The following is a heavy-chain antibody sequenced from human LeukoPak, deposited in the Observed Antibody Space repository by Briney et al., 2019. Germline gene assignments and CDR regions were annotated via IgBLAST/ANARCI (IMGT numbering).Heavy chain of an antibody. CDR2: IIPIFGTA. CDR1: GFTFSSYS. Sequence: GGSLRLSCAASGFTFSSYSMNWVRQAPGKGLEWMGGIIPIFGTANYAQKFQGRVTITADESTSTAYMELSSLRSEDTAVYYCATDGYSSSWPQFDYWGQGTLVTVSS. J-gene: IGHJ4*02. V-gene: IGHV1-69*01. D-gene: IGHD6-13*01. CDR3: ATDGYSSSWPQFDY.